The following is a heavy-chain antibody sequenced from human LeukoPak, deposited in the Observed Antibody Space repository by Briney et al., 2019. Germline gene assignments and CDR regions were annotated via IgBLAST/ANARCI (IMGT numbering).Heavy chain of an antibody. J-gene: IGHJ3*02. CDR3: ARTGEDGYNTDAFDI. V-gene: IGHV4-59*01. CDR2: IYYSGST. Sequence: SETLSLTCTVSGGSISSYYWSWIRQPPGKGLEWIGYIYYSGSTNYNPSLKSRVTISVDTSKNQFSLKLSSVTAADTAVYYCARTGEDGYNTDAFDIWGQGTMVTVSS. CDR1: GGSISSYY. D-gene: IGHD5-24*01.